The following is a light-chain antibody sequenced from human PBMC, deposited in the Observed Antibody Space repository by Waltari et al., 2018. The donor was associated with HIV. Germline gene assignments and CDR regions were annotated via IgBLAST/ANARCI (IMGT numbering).Light chain of an antibody. Sequence: IVLTQSPGNLSVSPGYTATVPRRASETVRVAFLAWDQQRSGQAPKLLVLSTAIRVFGNPDRFSGRGTGTDFTLTINRLDPEDSAVYYCQQFGSSPYTFGQGTKLEI. CDR3: QQFGSSPYT. V-gene: IGKV3-20*01. CDR1: ETVRVAF. J-gene: IGKJ2*01. CDR2: STA.